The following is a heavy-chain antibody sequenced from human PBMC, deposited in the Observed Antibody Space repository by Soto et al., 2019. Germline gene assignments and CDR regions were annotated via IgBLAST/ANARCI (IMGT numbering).Heavy chain of an antibody. V-gene: IGHV1-8*01. D-gene: IGHD4-4*01. Sequence: GASVKVSCKASGYTFTSYDINWVRQATGQGLEWMGWMNPNSGNTGYAQKFQGRVTMTTNPSISTAYMELRSLRSEDTAVYYCARHSNRLMYGLDVWGQATTVTVSS. CDR1: GYTFTSYD. CDR2: MNPNSGNT. CDR3: ARHSNRLMYGLDV. J-gene: IGHJ6*02.